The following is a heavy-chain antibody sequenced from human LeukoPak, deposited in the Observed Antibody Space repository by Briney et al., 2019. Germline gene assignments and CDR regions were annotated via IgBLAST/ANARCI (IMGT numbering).Heavy chain of an antibody. CDR2: ISWDGGST. D-gene: IGHD4-23*01. CDR3: AQLSDYGGKWELDY. CDR1: GFTFDDYT. Sequence: GGSLRLSCAASGFTFDDYTMHWVRQAPGKGLEWVSLISWDGGSTYYADSVKGRFTISRDNSKNSLYLQMNSLRTEDTALYYCAQLSDYGGKWELDYWGQGTLVTVSS. V-gene: IGHV3-43*01. J-gene: IGHJ4*02.